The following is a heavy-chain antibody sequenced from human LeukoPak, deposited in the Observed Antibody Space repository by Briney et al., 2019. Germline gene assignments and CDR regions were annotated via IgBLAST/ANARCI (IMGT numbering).Heavy chain of an antibody. V-gene: IGHV4-4*09. D-gene: IGHD3-3*01. J-gene: IGHJ6*03. CDR1: GGSISSYY. CDR2: IYTSGST. CDR3: ARLGREVSEWDYYYMDV. Sequence: SETLSLTCTVSGGSISSYYWSWIRQPPGKGLEWIGYIYTSGSTNYNPSLKSRVTISVDTSKNQFSLKLSPVTAADTPVYYCARLGREVSEWDYYYMDVWGKGTTVTVSS.